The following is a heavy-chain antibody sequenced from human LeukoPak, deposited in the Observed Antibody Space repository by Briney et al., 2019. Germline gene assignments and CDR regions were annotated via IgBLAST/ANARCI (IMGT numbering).Heavy chain of an antibody. CDR1: GFTFSDYY. J-gene: IGHJ5*02. CDR3: AVSVGATSEWFDP. V-gene: IGHV3-11*04. Sequence: VGSPRLSCAASGFTFSDYYMSWIRQAPGKGLEWVSYISSSGSTIYYADSVKGRFTISRDNAKNSLYLQMNSLRAEDTAVYYCAVSVGATSEWFDPWGQGTLVTVSS. D-gene: IGHD1-26*01. CDR2: ISSSGSTI.